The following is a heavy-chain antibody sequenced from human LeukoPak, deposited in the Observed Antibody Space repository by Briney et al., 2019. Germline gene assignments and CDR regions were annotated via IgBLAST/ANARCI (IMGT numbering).Heavy chain of an antibody. D-gene: IGHD4-17*01. CDR1: GFTFSSYW. Sequence: GGSLRLSFAASGFTFSSYWMSWVRQAPGKGLEWVATIRQDGSQKYYVDSVKGRFTISRDNAKNSLYLQMNSLRAEDTAVYYCARESGSVTSEVDFDYWGQGTLVTVSS. CDR3: ARESGSVTSEVDFDY. CDR2: IRQDGSQK. V-gene: IGHV3-7*01. J-gene: IGHJ4*02.